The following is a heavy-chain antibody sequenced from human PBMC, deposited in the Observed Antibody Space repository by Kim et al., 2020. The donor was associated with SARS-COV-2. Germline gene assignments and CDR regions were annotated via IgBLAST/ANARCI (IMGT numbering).Heavy chain of an antibody. D-gene: IGHD6-6*01. J-gene: IGHJ6*02. CDR2: IKQDGSEK. V-gene: IGHV3-7*01. CDR3: ARGSSSGRYYYYGMDV. CDR1: GFTFSSYW. Sequence: GGSLRLSCAASGFTFSSYWMSWVRQAPGKGLEWVANIKQDGSEKYYVDSVKGRFTISRDNAKNSLYLQMNSLRAEDTAVYYCARGSSSGRYYYYGMDVWGQGTTVTVSS.